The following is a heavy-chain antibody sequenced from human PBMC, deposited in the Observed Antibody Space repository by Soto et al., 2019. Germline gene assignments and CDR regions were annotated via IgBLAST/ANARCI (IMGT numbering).Heavy chain of an antibody. J-gene: IGHJ4*02. CDR1: EDSINSDKYY. Sequence: QLQLQESGPGQVKPSETLALTCSVSEDSINSDKYYWSWIRQPPGKGLEWIGSIYYRGNAYYNPSLQTRVTISLDKSKSQFSLKLNSVTAADSAVYFCARLEGLATISYYFDFWGPGALVTVSS. V-gene: IGHV4-39*01. CDR2: IYYRGNA. D-gene: IGHD3-9*01. CDR3: ARLEGLATISYYFDF.